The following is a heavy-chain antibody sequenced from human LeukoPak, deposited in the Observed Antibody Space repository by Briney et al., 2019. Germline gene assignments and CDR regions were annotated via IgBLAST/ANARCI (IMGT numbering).Heavy chain of an antibody. Sequence: SQTLSLTCAISGDSVSINSAAWNWIRQSPSRGLEWLVRTYQRSKWYNDYAVSVKSRITINPDISKNQFSLQLNSVTPEDTAVYYCARSPSPYSSGWYFDYWGQGTLVTVSS. CDR2: TYQRSKWYN. CDR1: GDSVSINSAA. CDR3: ARSPSPYSSGWYFDY. J-gene: IGHJ4*02. D-gene: IGHD6-19*01. V-gene: IGHV6-1*01.